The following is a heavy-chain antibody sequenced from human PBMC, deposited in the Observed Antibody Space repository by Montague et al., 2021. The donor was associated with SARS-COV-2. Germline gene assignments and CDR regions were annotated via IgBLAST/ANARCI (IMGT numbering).Heavy chain of an antibody. CDR2: INHSGSN. V-gene: IGHV4-34*01. D-gene: IGHD3-16*02. J-gene: IGHJ5*02. Sequence: SETLSLTCAVYGGSFSGYYWSWIRQPPGKGLEWIGEINHSGSNNYNPSLKSRGTISVDTSKNQFSLKLSSVTAADTAVYYCARGYDYVWGSYRYLHWFDPWGQGTLVTVSS. CDR3: ARGYDYVWGSYRYLHWFDP. CDR1: GGSFSGYY.